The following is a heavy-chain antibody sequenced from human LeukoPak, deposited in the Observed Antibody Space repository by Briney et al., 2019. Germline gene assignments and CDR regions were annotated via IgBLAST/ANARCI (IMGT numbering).Heavy chain of an antibody. CDR2: ISAYNGNT. CDR1: GYTFTSYG. Sequence: ASVKVSCKASGYTFTSYGISWVRQAPGQGLEGMGWISAYNGNTNYAQKLQGRVTMTTDTSTSTAYMELRSLRSDDTAVYYCARANSAIAAAAWFDPWGQGTLVTVSS. D-gene: IGHD6-13*01. V-gene: IGHV1-18*01. CDR3: ARANSAIAAAAWFDP. J-gene: IGHJ5*02.